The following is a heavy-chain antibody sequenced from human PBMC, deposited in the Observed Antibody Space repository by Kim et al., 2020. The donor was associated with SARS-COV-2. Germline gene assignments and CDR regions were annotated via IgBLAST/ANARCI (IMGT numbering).Heavy chain of an antibody. CDR2: ISNDDGDI. CDR3: VRDARPGTCYPWLDS. V-gene: IGHV3-48*01. D-gene: IGHD2-2*01. Sequence: GGSLRLSCVAFGFTFSDYRMHWVRQAPGKGLEWLSFISNDDGDIYYADSVRGRFTVSRDNAKNSLYLQMNSLTVDDTAGYYCVRDARPGTCYPWLDSWG. J-gene: IGHJ5*01. CDR1: GFTFSDYR.